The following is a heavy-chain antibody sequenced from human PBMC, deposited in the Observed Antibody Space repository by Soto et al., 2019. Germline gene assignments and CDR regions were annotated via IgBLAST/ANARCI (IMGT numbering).Heavy chain of an antibody. V-gene: IGHV4-31*03. CDR3: TRTTRDGYNYHPQGDFDY. CDR1: GGSISSGGYY. D-gene: IGHD5-12*01. CDR2: IYYSGST. Sequence: PSETLSLTCTVSGGSISSGGYYWSWIRQHPGKGLEWIGYIYYSGSTYYNPSLKSRVTISVDTSKNQFSLKLSSVTAADTAVYYCTRTTRDGYNYHPQGDFDYWGQGTLVTVSS. J-gene: IGHJ4*02.